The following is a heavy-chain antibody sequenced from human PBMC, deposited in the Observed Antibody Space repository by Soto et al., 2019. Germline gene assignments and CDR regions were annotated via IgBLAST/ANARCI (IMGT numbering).Heavy chain of an antibody. CDR3: ARDCSGLEWSYYYGMDV. CDR2: IIPIFGTA. CDR1: GGTFSSYA. V-gene: IGHV1-69*01. D-gene: IGHD3-3*01. Sequence: QVQLVQSGAEVKKPGSSVKVSCKASGGTFSSYAISWVRQAPGQGLEWMGGIIPIFGTANYAQKFQGRVTITADEATSTAYMGLSGLRSEDTAVYYCARDCSGLEWSYYYGMDVWGQGTTVTVSS. J-gene: IGHJ6*02.